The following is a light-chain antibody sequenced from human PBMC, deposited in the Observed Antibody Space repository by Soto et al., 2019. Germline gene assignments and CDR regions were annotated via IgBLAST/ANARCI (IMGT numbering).Light chain of an antibody. CDR1: SSNIGAGYD. J-gene: IGLJ1*01. V-gene: IGLV1-40*01. CDR2: GNS. CDR3: QSYDSSLSKV. Sequence: LTQPPSVSGAPGQRVTISCTGSSSNIGAGYDVHWYQQLPGTAPKLLIYGNSNRPSGVPDRFSGSKSGTSASLAITGLQAENEADYYCQSYDSSLSKVFGTGTKVTVL.